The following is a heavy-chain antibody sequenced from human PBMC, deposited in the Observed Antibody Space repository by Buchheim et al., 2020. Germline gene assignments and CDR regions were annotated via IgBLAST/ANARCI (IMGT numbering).Heavy chain of an antibody. CDR1: GFTFSNYA. V-gene: IGHV3-23*04. CDR3: AKGNRDGYNYISFDYGMDV. Sequence: EVQLVESGGGLVQPGGSLRLSCAASGFTFSNYAMSWVRQAPGKGLEWVSGISGSGGSTYYADSVKGRFTLSRDNSKNTLYLQINSLRAEDTAVYYCAKGNRDGYNYISFDYGMDVWGQGTT. J-gene: IGHJ6*02. D-gene: IGHD5-24*01. CDR2: ISGSGGST.